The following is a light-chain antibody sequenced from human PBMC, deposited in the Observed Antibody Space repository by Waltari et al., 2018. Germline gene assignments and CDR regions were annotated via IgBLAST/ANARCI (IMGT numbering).Light chain of an antibody. CDR1: QNIHTY. J-gene: IGKJ3*01. CDR3: QQSYGSPPT. V-gene: IGKV1-39*01. CDR2: AAS. Sequence: DIQLTQPPSSLPASVGARFTITCRASQNIHTYLNWYQQIPGKAPRLLISAASNLQSGVPSRFSGSGSGTDFTLTVTSLHPEDFAAYYCQQSYGSPPTFGPGTKIHIK.